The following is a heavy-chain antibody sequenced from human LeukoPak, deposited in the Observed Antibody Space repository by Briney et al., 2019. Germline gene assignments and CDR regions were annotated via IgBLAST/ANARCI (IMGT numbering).Heavy chain of an antibody. CDR2: TYYRSKWNT. CDR1: GDTVSSNSAA. Sequence: SQTLSLTCAISGDTVSSNSAAWNWFTQSPSRGLEWLGRTYYRSKWNTEYAVSVRGRITIDADTSKNQFSLQVDSVTPEDTAVYYCARGYGSGYEDIWGQGTMVTVSS. J-gene: IGHJ3*02. CDR3: ARGYGSGYEDI. V-gene: IGHV6-1*01. D-gene: IGHD5-12*01.